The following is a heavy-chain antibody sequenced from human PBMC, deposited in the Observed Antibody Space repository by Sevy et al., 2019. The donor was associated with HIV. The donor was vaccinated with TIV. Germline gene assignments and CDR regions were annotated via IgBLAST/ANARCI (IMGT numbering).Heavy chain of an antibody. CDR2: ISGRGGGST. J-gene: IGHJ3*02. Sequence: GGSLRLSCAASGFTFSSYAMYWVRQAPGKGLEWVSGISGRGGGSTYYADSVKGRFTISRDNPKNMLYLQMNSLRAEDTAVYYCAKDLIVVVGDAFDIWGQGTMVTVSS. D-gene: IGHD3-22*01. V-gene: IGHV3-23*01. CDR3: AKDLIVVVGDAFDI. CDR1: GFTFSSYA.